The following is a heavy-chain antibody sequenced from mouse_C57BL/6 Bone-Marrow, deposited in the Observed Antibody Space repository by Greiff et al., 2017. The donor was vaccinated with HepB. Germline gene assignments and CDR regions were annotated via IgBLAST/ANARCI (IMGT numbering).Heavy chain of an antibody. J-gene: IGHJ2*01. V-gene: IGHV5-4*03. CDR3: AELYYFDY. D-gene: IGHD4-1*01. Sequence: EVKLMESGGGLVKPGGSLKLSCAASGFTFSSYAMSWVRQTPEKSLEWVATISDGGSYTYYPDNVKGRFTISRDNAKNNLYLQMSHLKSEDTAMYYCAELYYFDYWGQGTTLTVSS. CDR1: GFTFSSYA. CDR2: ISDGGSYT.